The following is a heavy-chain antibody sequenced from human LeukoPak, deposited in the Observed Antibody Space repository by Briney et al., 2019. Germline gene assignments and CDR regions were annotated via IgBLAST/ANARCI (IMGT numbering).Heavy chain of an antibody. CDR3: VRGGDPGMGDY. CDR1: AFTFGNYD. J-gene: IGHJ4*02. CDR2: INTAGDT. Sequence: TGGSLRLSCAASAFTFGNYDMHWVRQPTGKGLEWVSGINTAGDTYYSGSVKGRFTISRENAKNSLYLQMNSLRAGDTAVYYCVRGGDPGMGDYWGQGTLVTVSS. V-gene: IGHV3-13*01. D-gene: IGHD5-18*01.